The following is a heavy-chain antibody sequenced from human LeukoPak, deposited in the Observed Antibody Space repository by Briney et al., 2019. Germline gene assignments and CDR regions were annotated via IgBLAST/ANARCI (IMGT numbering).Heavy chain of an antibody. J-gene: IGHJ4*02. CDR3: SRDHQETSYAVFDY. V-gene: IGHV1-18*01. Sequence: GSVKVSCKDSGYTFTSYGISWVRQAHGQGSERMGWISAYNSTTTFSQLLQNIVTITPDTSTTTAYMELTSLRSDNTAVYYCSRDHQETSYAVFDYWGQGTLVTVSS. D-gene: IGHD2-2*01. CDR1: GYTFTSYG. CDR2: ISAYNSTT.